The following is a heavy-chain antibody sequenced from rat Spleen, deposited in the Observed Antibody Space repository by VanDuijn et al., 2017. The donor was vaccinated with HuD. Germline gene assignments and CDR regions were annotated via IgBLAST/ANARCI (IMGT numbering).Heavy chain of an antibody. V-gene: IGHV2-1*01. J-gene: IGHJ3*01. D-gene: IGHD1-6*01. CDR1: GFSLISNS. CDR3: ARWKYTTDWFAY. Sequence: QVQLKESGPGLVQPSQTLSLICTVSGFSLISNSVHWVRQPPGKGLEWMGGIWGDGSTDYNSALKSRLSISRDTSKSQVFLKMSSLQTEDTAMYFCARWKYTTDWFAYWGQGTLVTVSS. CDR2: IWGDGST.